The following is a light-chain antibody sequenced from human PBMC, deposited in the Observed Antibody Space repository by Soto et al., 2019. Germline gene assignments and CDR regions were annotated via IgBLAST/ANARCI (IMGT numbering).Light chain of an antibody. Sequence: DIQMTQSPSTLSGSLGARVTITCRASQTISSWLAWYQQKPGKAPKLLIYKASTLNSGAPTRFSGSGSGTEFTLTISSLQPDDFATYYCQHYNSYSEAFGQGTKVELK. J-gene: IGKJ1*01. V-gene: IGKV1-5*03. CDR3: QHYNSYSEA. CDR1: QTISSW. CDR2: KAS.